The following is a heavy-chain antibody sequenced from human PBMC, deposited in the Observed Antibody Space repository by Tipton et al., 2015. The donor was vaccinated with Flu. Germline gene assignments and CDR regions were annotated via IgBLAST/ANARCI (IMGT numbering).Heavy chain of an antibody. CDR3: AKFFSGWYSAFDL. CDR2: VSDSGATS. D-gene: IGHD6-19*01. Sequence: SLRLSCVASGFNFRSFSMGLVRQAPGKGLEWVASVSDSGATSFHADSVKGRFTISRDDFRSTLSLQMDSLRADDTAEYFCAKFFSGWYSAFDLWGQGTRGAVSS. V-gene: IGHV3-23*01. CDR1: GFNFRSFS. J-gene: IGHJ3*01.